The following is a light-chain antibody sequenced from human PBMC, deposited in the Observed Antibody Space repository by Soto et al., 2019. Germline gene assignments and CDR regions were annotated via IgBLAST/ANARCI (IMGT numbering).Light chain of an antibody. CDR1: QSITNR. Sequence: DIQMTQSPSTLSASVGDRVAITCRASQSITNRLAWYQLKPGKAPKVLIYDALNLESGVPSRFSGSGYGTEFTLTISSLQPEDFATYYCLQHNSYPWTFGQGTKVDIK. J-gene: IGKJ1*01. CDR3: LQHNSYPWT. CDR2: DAL. V-gene: IGKV1-5*01.